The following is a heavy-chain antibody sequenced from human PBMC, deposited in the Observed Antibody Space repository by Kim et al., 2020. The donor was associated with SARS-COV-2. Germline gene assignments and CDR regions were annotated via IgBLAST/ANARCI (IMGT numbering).Heavy chain of an antibody. CDR2: VHSDGSRT. CDR3: ARGQEASRGRVLDS. Sequence: GGSLRLSCAASGFSFRGYWMHWVRQVPGEGLEWISRVHSDGSRTDYADSVKGRFSISRDNTKNTLYLQMTSLTTEDTAVYYCARGQEASRGRVLDSWGQGGLVTGSS. J-gene: IGHJ4*02. V-gene: IGHV3-74*01. CDR1: GFSFRGYW. D-gene: IGHD1-26*01.